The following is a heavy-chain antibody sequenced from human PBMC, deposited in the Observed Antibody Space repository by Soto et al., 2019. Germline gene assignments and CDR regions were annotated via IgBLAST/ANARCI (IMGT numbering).Heavy chain of an antibody. CDR1: GFTFSSYG. D-gene: IGHD6-6*01. Sequence: QVQLVESGGGVVQPGRSLRLSCAASGFTFSSYGMHWVRQAPGKGLEWVAVISYDGSNKYYADSVKGRFTISRDNSKNTLYLQMNSLRAEDTAVYYCAKPRFSSSSQYYYYGMDVW. J-gene: IGHJ6*01. CDR2: ISYDGSNK. V-gene: IGHV3-30*18. CDR3: AKPRFSSSSQYYYYGMDV.